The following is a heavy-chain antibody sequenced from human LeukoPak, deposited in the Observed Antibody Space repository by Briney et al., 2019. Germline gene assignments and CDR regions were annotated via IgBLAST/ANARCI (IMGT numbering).Heavy chain of an antibody. J-gene: IGHJ6*02. D-gene: IGHD1-26*01. Sequence: GGSLRLSCAASGFTFSSSAMSWVRQAPGKGLEWVSGISGSDGRTYHADSVKGRVTISRDNSKNTLYLQMNSLRAEDTAVYYCAKNSGRLWYYYGMDVWGQGTTVTVSS. CDR2: ISGSDGRT. V-gene: IGHV3-23*01. CDR3: AKNSGRLWYYYGMDV. CDR1: GFTFSSSA.